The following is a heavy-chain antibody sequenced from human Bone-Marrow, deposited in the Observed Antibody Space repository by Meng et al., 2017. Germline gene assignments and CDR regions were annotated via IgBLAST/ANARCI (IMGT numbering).Heavy chain of an antibody. D-gene: IGHD1-1*01. V-gene: IGHV4-31*01. CDR1: GGSISSGGYY. J-gene: IGHJ5*02. Sequence: QVQLRESGPGLVKPSQTLSLTCTVSGGSISSGGYYWSWIRQHPGKGLEWIGYIYYSGTTYYNPSLSSLVTISVDTSKNQFSLNLSSVTAADTAVYYCATSNALPALNWFDPWGRGTLVTVSS. CDR2: IYYSGTT. CDR3: ATSNALPALNWFDP.